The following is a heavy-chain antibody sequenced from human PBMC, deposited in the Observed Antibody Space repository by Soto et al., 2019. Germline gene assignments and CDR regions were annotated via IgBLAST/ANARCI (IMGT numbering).Heavy chain of an antibody. CDR1: GGSFSGYY. V-gene: IGHV4-34*01. CDR3: ARTGGMDV. CDR2: INHSGDT. Sequence: QVQLQQWGAGLLKPSETLSLTCAVYGGSFSGYYWSWLRQTPEKGLEWIGEINHSGDTTYNPSLESRVTISVDTSKNQFSLKVNSVSAADTAVYYCARTGGMDVWGQGATVTVSS. J-gene: IGHJ6*02.